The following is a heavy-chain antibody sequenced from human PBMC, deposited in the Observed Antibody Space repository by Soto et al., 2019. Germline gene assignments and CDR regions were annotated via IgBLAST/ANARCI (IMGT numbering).Heavy chain of an antibody. CDR1: GFTFSSYA. Sequence: PGGSLRLSCAASGFTFSSYAMSWVRQAPGKGLEWVSVINTGGGSTYYPDFVKGRFTISRDNSKNTLFLQMNSLRAEDTATYYCAKVLNGGNSAPNYGMDVWGQGTTVTVSS. CDR3: AKVLNGGNSAPNYGMDV. J-gene: IGHJ6*02. CDR2: INTGGGST. D-gene: IGHD2-21*02. V-gene: IGHV3-23*01.